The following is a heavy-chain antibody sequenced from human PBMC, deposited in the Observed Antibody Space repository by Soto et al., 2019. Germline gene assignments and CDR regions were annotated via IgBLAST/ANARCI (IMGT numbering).Heavy chain of an antibody. V-gene: IGHV4-59*08. CDR3: ARRGTVTPFDY. D-gene: IGHD4-17*01. Sequence: PSETLSLTCTVSGGSISTFYWSWIRQPPGKGLEWIGYIYDNGNSKYNPSLKSRVTMSIDTSNNQFSLKLSSVTAADTAVYYCARRGTVTPFDYWGQGTLVTVSS. CDR2: IYDNGNS. J-gene: IGHJ4*02. CDR1: GGSISTFY.